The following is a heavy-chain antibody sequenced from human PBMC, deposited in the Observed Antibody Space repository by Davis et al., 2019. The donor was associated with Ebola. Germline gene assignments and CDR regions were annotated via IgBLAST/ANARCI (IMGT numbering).Heavy chain of an antibody. CDR3: ARVNWGAGKAFDN. J-gene: IGHJ3*02. CDR2: TYYTSKWFN. V-gene: IGHV6-1*01. Sequence: HSQTLSLTCAISGDSVSGNNGAWNWIRQSPSRGLEWLGRTYYTSKWFNDYAVTIKSRIIINADTSKNQLSLQLNSVTPEDTAIYYCARVNWGAGKAFDNWGQGSMVTVSS. D-gene: IGHD7-27*01. CDR1: GDSVSGNNGA.